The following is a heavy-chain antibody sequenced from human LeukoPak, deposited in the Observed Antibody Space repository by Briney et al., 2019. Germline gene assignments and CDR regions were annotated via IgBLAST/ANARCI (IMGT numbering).Heavy chain of an antibody. CDR2: IYYSGST. V-gene: IGHV4-59*01. CDR3: ARGLEYYYYYYAMDV. Sequence: PSETLSLTCTVSGGSISSYHLNWIRQPPGEGLEWIGYIYYSGSTNYNPSLKSRVTISVDTSKNQFSLKLSSVTAADTPVYYCARGLEYYYYYYAMDVWGQGTTVTVSS. CDR1: GGSISSYH. D-gene: IGHD1-1*01. J-gene: IGHJ6*02.